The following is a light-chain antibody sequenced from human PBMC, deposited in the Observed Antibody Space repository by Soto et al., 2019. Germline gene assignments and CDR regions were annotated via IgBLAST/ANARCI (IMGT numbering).Light chain of an antibody. V-gene: IGLV2-14*03. CDR1: SSDIGGSEY. Sequence: QSALTQPASVSGSPGQSITISCAGTSSDIGGSEYVAWYQQHPGKAPKLMIYGVSNRPSGVSNRFSGSKSGNTASLTISGLQADDEAAYFYYSSRSSSTIFYVFGTGTKLTFL. CDR2: GVS. CDR3: YSSRSSSTIFYV. J-gene: IGLJ1*01.